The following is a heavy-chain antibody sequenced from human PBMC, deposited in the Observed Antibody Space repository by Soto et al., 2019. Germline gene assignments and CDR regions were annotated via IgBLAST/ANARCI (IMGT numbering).Heavy chain of an antibody. CDR2: IYYTGST. J-gene: IGHJ4*02. CDR3: ARRGSYYDSFGYYYFDY. Sequence: SETLSLTCTVSGGSIKSSSYYWGWIRQPPGKGLEWIGSIYYTGSTNDNPSLKSRVTISVDTSKNQFSLKLSSVTAADTAVYYCARRGSYYDSFGYYYFDYWGQGTLVTVSS. CDR1: GGSIKSSSYY. D-gene: IGHD3-22*01. V-gene: IGHV4-39*01.